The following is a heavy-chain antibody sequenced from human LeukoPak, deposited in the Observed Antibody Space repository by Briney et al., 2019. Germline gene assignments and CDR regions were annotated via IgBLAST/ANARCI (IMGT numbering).Heavy chain of an antibody. V-gene: IGHV3-7*01. CDR2: RKYDGSEK. D-gene: IGHD6-13*01. J-gene: IGHJ4*02. CDR3: ARDIEAAGLFLDY. Sequence: GGSLRLSWAASGFTFSSYWMSWVRQAPGKGLEWVANRKYDGSEKYYVDSVKGRFTISRDNAKNSLYLQMNSLRAEDTAVYYCARDIEAAGLFLDYWGQGTLVTVSS. CDR1: GFTFSSYW.